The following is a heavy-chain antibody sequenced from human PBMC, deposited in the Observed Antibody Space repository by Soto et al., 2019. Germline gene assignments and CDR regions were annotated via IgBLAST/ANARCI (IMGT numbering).Heavy chain of an antibody. CDR3: AGGYQKRYYFDY. D-gene: IGHD3-16*02. J-gene: IGHJ4*02. CDR1: GGTFSSYT. CDR2: IIPILGIA. Sequence: ASVKVSCXASGGTFSSYTISXVRQAPGQGLEWMGRIIPILGIANYAQKFQGRVTITADKSTSTAYMELSSLRSEDTAVYYCAGGYQKRYYFDYWGQGTLVTVSS. V-gene: IGHV1-69*02.